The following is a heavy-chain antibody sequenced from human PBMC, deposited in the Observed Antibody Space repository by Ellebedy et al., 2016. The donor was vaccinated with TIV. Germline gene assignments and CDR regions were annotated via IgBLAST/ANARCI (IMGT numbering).Heavy chain of an antibody. CDR3: AKGSSSGFNYDREGFQY. J-gene: IGHJ4*02. CDR1: GFTFSNFA. D-gene: IGHD3-22*01. CDR2: ISAVGDNT. Sequence: GGSLRLSCAASGFTFSNFAMHWVRQAPGKGLEWLSVISAVGDNTYNADSVKGRFTITRDNSKNTLFLQMNRLRTEDTAVYYCAKGSSSGFNYDREGFQYWGQGTLVTVSS. V-gene: IGHV3-23*01.